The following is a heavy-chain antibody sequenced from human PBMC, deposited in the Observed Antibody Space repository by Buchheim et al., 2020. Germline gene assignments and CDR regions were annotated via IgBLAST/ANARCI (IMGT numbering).Heavy chain of an antibody. CDR3: ARSRDYYDSSGYLAALFDY. CDR2: IYHSGST. CDR1: GGSISSGGYS. D-gene: IGHD3-22*01. J-gene: IGHJ4*02. Sequence: QLQLQESGSGLVKPSQTLSLTCAVSGGSISSGGYSWSWIRQPPGKGLEWIGYIYHSGSTYYNPSLKSRVTISVDRSKNQFSLKLSAVTAADTAVYYCARSRDYYDSSGYLAALFDYWGQGTL. V-gene: IGHV4-30-2*01.